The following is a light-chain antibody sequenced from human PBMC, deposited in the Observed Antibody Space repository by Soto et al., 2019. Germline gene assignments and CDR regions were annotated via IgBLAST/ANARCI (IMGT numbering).Light chain of an antibody. V-gene: IGKV1-5*03. CDR3: QHYNSYSEA. CDR2: KAS. J-gene: IGKJ1*01. Sequence: DIQMTQSPSTLSGSVGDRVTITSRASQTISSWLAWYQQKPGNAPKLLIYKASTLKSGVTSRFSGSGSGTEFTLTISSLQPDDFATYYCQHYNSYSEAFGQGTKVDIK. CDR1: QTISSW.